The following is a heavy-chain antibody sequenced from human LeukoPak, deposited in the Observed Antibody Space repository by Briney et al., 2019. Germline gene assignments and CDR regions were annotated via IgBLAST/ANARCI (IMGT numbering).Heavy chain of an antibody. V-gene: IGHV3-49*03. CDR1: GFTFSSYW. D-gene: IGHD3-3*01. CDR2: IRSKAYGGTT. CDR3: TGYYDFWSGYYEYYFDY. J-gene: IGHJ4*02. Sequence: GGSLRLSCAASGFTFSSYWMSWIRQAPGKGLEWAGFIRSKAYGGTTEYAASVKGRFTISRDDSKSIAYLQMNSLKTEDTAVYYCTGYYDFWSGYYEYYFDYWGQGTLVTVSS.